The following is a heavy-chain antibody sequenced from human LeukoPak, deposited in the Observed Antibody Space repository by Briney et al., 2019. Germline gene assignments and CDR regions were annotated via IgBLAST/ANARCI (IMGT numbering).Heavy chain of an antibody. J-gene: IGHJ4*02. D-gene: IGHD5-12*01. Sequence: GGSLRLSCAGSGFPFSSHAMSWVRQAPGKGLEWVSAISGSGAYTYYADSVKGRFTISRDNSKNTLYLQMNSLRAEDTAVYYCAKSRYSGYATSTGYWGQETLVTVSS. CDR1: GFPFSSHA. V-gene: IGHV3-23*01. CDR2: ISGSGAYT. CDR3: AKSRYSGYATSTGY.